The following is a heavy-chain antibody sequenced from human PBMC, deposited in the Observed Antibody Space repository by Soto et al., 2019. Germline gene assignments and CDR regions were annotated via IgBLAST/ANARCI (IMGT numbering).Heavy chain of an antibody. CDR2: MNPGSGKT. CDR3: ARMASAGTLNWFDP. J-gene: IGHJ5*02. D-gene: IGHD6-13*01. CDR1: GYSFINFD. V-gene: IGHV1-8*02. Sequence: ASVKVSCKASGYSFINFDISWVRQAAGQGPEWLGWMNPGSGKTGYTSKFQGRVATTRDASTATSHLDLTSLTSDDTAVYYCARMASAGTLNWFDPWGPGTLVTVSS.